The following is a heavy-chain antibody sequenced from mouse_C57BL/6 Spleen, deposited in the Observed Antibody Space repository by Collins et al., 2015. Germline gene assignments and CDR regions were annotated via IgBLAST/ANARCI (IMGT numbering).Heavy chain of an antibody. CDR2: INTYSGVP. V-gene: IGHV9-3*01. CDR1: GYTFTTYG. Sequence: QIQLVQSGPELKKPGGTVKISCKASGYTFTTYGMSWVKQAPGKGLKWMGWINTYSGVPTYADDFKGRFAFSLETSASTAYLQINNLKNEDTATYFCARGGLRLAYYAMDYWGQGTSVTVSS. D-gene: IGHD2-4*01. CDR3: ARGGLRLAYYAMDY. J-gene: IGHJ4*01.